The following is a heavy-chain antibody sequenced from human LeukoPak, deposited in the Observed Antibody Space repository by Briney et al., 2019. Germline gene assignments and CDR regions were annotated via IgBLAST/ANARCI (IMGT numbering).Heavy chain of an antibody. D-gene: IGHD6-13*01. V-gene: IGHV4-30-2*01. J-gene: IGHJ4*02. CDR1: GGSISSGGYY. Sequence: KSSETLSLTCTVSGGSISSGGYYWSWIRQPPGKGLEWIGYIYHSGSTYYNPSLKSRVTISVDRSKNQFSLKLSSVTAADTAVYYCAREGGSWHIDYWGQGTLVTVSS. CDR2: IYHSGST. CDR3: AREGGSWHIDY.